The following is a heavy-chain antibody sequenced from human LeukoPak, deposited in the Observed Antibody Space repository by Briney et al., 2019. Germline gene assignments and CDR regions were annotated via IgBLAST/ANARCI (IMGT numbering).Heavy chain of an antibody. CDR2: INPNSGGT. D-gene: IGHD6-13*01. V-gene: IGHV1-2*06. CDR1: GYTFTGYY. CDR3: ARGVAAAASIDY. J-gene: IGHJ4*02. Sequence: ASVKVSCKASGYTFTGYYMHWVRQPPGQGLEWMGRINPNSGGTNYAQKFQGRVTMTSDTSISTAYMELSRLRSDDTAVYYCARGVAAAASIDYWGRGTLLTVSS.